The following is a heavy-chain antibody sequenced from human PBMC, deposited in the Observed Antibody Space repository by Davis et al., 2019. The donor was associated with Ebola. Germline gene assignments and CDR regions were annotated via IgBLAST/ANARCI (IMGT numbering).Heavy chain of an antibody. V-gene: IGHV1-18*01. CDR3: ARVPWATLAGWFDP. J-gene: IGHJ5*02. CDR1: GYSFKNYA. Sequence: ASVKVSCKASGYSFKNYAISWVRQAPGQGLEWMGWISAYNGNTNYAQKVQGRVTMTTDTSTGTAYLDLRSLRSDDTAVYYCARVPWATLAGWFDPWGQGTLVTVSS. D-gene: IGHD1-26*01. CDR2: ISAYNGNT.